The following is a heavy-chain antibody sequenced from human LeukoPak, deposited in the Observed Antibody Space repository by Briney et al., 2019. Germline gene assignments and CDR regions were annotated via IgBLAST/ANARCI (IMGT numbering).Heavy chain of an antibody. CDR2: ISSSSSYI. V-gene: IGHV3-21*01. CDR3: ARGPPRIAVAGTVFDY. Sequence: GGSLRLSCAASGFTFSSYSMNWVRQAPGKGLEWVSSISSSSSYIYYADSVKGRFTISRDNAKNSLYLQMNSLTDEDTAVYYCARGPPRIAVAGTVFDYWGQGTLVTVSS. CDR1: GFTFSSYS. D-gene: IGHD6-19*01. J-gene: IGHJ4*02.